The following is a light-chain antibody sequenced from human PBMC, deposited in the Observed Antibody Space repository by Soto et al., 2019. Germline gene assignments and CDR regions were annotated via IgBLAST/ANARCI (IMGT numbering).Light chain of an antibody. Sequence: DIQMTQSPSSLSASVGDRVTITCRASQSISIYLNWYHRKPGKAPKLLIYAASSLQSGVPSRFSGSGSGTDFTLTISSLQPEDVATYYCQQSYITPYTFGQGTKLEIK. CDR3: QQSYITPYT. J-gene: IGKJ2*01. V-gene: IGKV1-39*01. CDR1: QSISIY. CDR2: AAS.